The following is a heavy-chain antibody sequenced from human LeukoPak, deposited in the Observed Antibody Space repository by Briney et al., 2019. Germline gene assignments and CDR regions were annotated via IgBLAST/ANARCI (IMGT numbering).Heavy chain of an antibody. CDR3: AREVAARHGVIDY. J-gene: IGHJ4*02. D-gene: IGHD6-6*01. V-gene: IGHV1-2*02. CDR1: GYTFTGYY. CDR2: INPNSGGT. Sequence: ASVKVSCKASGYTFTGYYIHWVRQAPGQGLEWMGWINPNSGGTNYAQKFQGRVTMTRDTSIDTAYMELRRPRSDDTAVYYCAREVAARHGVIDYWGQGTLVTVSS.